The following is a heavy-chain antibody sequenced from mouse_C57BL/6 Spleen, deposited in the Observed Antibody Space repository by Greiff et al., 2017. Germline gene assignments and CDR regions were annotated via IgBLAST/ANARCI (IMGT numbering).Heavy chain of an antibody. D-gene: IGHD5-1-1*01. J-gene: IGHJ2*01. Sequence: QVQLQQPGAELVKPGASVKMSCKASGYTFTSYWITWVKQRPGKGLEWIGDIYPGSGSTNYNEKLKSKATLTVDTSSSTAYMQLSSLTSEDSAVYYCAKDIYYFDYWGQGTTLTVSS. CDR3: AKDIYYFDY. CDR1: GYTFTSYW. V-gene: IGHV1-55*01. CDR2: IYPGSGST.